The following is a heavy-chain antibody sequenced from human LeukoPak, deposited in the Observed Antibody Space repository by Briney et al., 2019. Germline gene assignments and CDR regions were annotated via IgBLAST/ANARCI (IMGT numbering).Heavy chain of an antibody. CDR2: ISSSGSTI. V-gene: IGHV3-48*03. CDR3: ASFSNYYGMDV. Sequence: GGSLRLSCAASGFTFSSYEMNWVRQAPGKGLEWVSYISSSGSTIYYADSVKGRFTISRDNAKNSLYLQINSLRAEDTAVYYCASFSNYYGMDVWGKGTTVTVSS. J-gene: IGHJ6*04. CDR1: GFTFSSYE.